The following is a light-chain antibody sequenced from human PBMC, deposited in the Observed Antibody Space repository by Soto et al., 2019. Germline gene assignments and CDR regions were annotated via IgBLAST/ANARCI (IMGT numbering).Light chain of an antibody. CDR2: DIS. Sequence: QSALTQPASVSGSPGQSITISCTGTSSDVGGYNYVSWYQQHPDKAPKLMIYDISNRPSGVSNRFSGSKSGNTASLTISGLQAEDEADSYCSSYTSSSTLVFGGGTKLTVL. CDR1: SSDVGGYNY. CDR3: SSYTSSSTLV. V-gene: IGLV2-14*03. J-gene: IGLJ2*01.